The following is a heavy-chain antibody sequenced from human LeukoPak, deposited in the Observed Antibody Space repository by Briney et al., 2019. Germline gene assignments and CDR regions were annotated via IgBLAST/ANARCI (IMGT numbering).Heavy chain of an antibody. V-gene: IGHV3-53*01. J-gene: IGHJ6*02. CDR3: ARWQTARGYYYYGMDV. D-gene: IGHD3-10*01. CDR2: IYSGGST. Sequence: GGSLRLSCAASGFTVSSNYMSWVRQAPGKGLEWVSGIYSGGSTYYADSVKGRFTISRDNSKNTLYLQMNSLRAEDTAVYYCARWQTARGYYYYGMDVWGQGTTVTVSS. CDR1: GFTVSSNY.